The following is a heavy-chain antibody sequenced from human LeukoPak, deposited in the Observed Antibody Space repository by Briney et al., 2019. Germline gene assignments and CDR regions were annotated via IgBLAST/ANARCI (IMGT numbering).Heavy chain of an antibody. CDR1: GFTFSSYS. J-gene: IGHJ4*02. CDR2: IWFDGSNK. CDR3: VRDPSGSGFAFDS. D-gene: IGHD1-1*01. Sequence: PGGSLRLSCAASGFTFSSYSMNWVRQAPGKGLEWVAFIWFDGSNKHYADSVEGRFTNSRDNSEDTLHLQMNSLRAEDTAVYYCVRDPSGSGFAFDSWGQGALVTVSS. V-gene: IGHV3-33*08.